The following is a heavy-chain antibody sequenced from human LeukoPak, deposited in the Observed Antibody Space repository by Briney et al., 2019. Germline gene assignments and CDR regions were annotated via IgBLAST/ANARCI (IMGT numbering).Heavy chain of an antibody. J-gene: IGHJ6*04. CDR1: GFTFSSYS. CDR2: ISSSSSYI. Sequence: GGSLRLSCAASGFTFSSYSMNWVRQAPGKGLEWVSSISSSSSYIYYADSVKGRFTISRDNAKNSLYLQMNSLRAEDTAVYYCARDGMVRGVIKYYGMDVWGKGTTVTVSS. D-gene: IGHD3-10*01. V-gene: IGHV3-21*01. CDR3: ARDGMVRGVIKYYGMDV.